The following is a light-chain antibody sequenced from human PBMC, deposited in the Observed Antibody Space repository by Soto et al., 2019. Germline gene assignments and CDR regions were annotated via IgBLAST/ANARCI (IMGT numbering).Light chain of an antibody. Sequence: QAVVTQSASVSGSPGQSITISCTGSSSDVGAYNYVSWYQQHPGKAPKLMIYEVSNRPLGVSDRFSGSKSGNTASLTISGLQAEDEAYYYCSSYTSSSTLIFGGGTKLTVL. J-gene: IGLJ2*01. CDR2: EVS. CDR1: SSDVGAYNY. CDR3: SSYTSSSTLI. V-gene: IGLV2-14*01.